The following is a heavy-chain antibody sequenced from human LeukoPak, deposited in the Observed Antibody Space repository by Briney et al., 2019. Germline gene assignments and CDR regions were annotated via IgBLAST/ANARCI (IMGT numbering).Heavy chain of an antibody. CDR1: GFTFSSYS. J-gene: IGHJ5*02. CDR2: ISSSSSYI. D-gene: IGHD1-14*01. CDR3: ASLHPTGYWFDP. V-gene: IGHV3-21*01. Sequence: PGGSLRLSCAASGFTFSSYSMNWVRQAPGKGLEWVSSISSSSSYIYYADSVKGRFTISRDNAKNSLYLQMNSLRAEDTAVYYCASLHPTGYWFDPWGQGTLVTVSS.